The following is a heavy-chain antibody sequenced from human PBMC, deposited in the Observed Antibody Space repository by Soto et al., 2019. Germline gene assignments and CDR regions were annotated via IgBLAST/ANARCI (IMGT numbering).Heavy chain of an antibody. Sequence: QVQLQQWGAGLLKPSETLSLTCAVYGGSFSGYYWSWIRQPPGKGLEWIGEINHSGSTNYNPSLKSRVTISVDTSKNQFSLKLSSVTAADTAVYYCARVSALGIVVVPAASYKRWFDPWGQGTLVTVSS. CDR3: ARVSALGIVVVPAASYKRWFDP. D-gene: IGHD2-2*03. CDR1: GGSFSGYY. J-gene: IGHJ5*02. CDR2: INHSGST. V-gene: IGHV4-34*01.